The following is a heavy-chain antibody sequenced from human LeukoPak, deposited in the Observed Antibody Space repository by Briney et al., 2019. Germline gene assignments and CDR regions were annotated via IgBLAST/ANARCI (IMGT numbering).Heavy chain of an antibody. J-gene: IGHJ5*02. CDR1: GFTFSSYW. Sequence: GGSLRLSCAASGFTFSSYWMHWVRQAPGKGLVWVSRINSDGSSTFYADSVKGRFTTSRDNAENTVYLQMNSLRAEDTAVYYCARDPYSSGFNWFDAWGQGTLVTVSS. V-gene: IGHV3-74*01. D-gene: IGHD6-19*01. CDR2: INSDGSST. CDR3: ARDPYSSGFNWFDA.